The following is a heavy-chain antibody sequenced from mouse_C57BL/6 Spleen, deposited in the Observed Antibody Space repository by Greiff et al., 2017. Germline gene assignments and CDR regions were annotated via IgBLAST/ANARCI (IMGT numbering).Heavy chain of an antibody. D-gene: IGHD2-4*01. V-gene: IGHV1-50*01. Sequence: QVQLQQPGAELVKPGASVKLSCKASGYTFTSYWMQWVKQRPGQGLEWIGEIDPSDSYTNYNQKFKGKATLTVDTSSSPAYMQRSSLTSEDSAVYYCARYDYDGGYFDYWGQGTTLTVSS. J-gene: IGHJ2*01. CDR3: ARYDYDGGYFDY. CDR2: IDPSDSYT. CDR1: GYTFTSYW.